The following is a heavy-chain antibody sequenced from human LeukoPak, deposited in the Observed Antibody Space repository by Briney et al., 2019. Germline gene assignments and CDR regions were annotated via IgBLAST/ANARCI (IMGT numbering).Heavy chain of an antibody. CDR3: AKAPVTTCSGAYCYPFDY. CDR1: GFTLSSYA. D-gene: IGHD2-15*01. CDR2: ISVSGNT. J-gene: IGHJ4*02. Sequence: GRSLTLSCAASGFTLSSYAMSWVRQGPGKGLEWVSAISVSGNTYHADSVKGRFTISRDSSKNTLYLQMNSLRAGDAAVYYCAKAPVTTCSGAYCYPFDYWSQGTLVTVSS. V-gene: IGHV3-23*01.